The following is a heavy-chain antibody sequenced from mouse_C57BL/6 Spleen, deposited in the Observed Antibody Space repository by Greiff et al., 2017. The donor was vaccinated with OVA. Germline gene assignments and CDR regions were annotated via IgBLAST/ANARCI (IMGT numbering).Heavy chain of an antibody. CDR1: GYTFTSYW. CDR3: ARSLRGRDY. Sequence: QVQLQQPGAELVRPGSSVKLSCKASGYTFTSYWMDWVKQRPGQGLEWIGNIYPSDSETHYNQKFKDKATLTVDKSSSTAYMQLSSLTSEDSAVYYCARSLRGRDYWGQGTTLTVSS. V-gene: IGHV1-61*01. CDR2: IYPSDSET. J-gene: IGHJ2*01.